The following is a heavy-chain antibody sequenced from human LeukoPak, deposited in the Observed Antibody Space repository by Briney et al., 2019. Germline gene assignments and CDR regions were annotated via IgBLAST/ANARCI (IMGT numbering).Heavy chain of an antibody. CDR2: ISSSSTI. CDR3: ARSFDN. V-gene: IGHV3-48*04. J-gene: IGHJ4*02. CDR1: GYTFGSNS. Sequence: GGSLRLSCAASGYTFGSNSMNWVRQAPGKGLEWVSYISSSSTIYYADSVKGRFTISRDNAKNSLYLQMNSLRAEDTAVYYCARSFDNWGQGTLVTVSS.